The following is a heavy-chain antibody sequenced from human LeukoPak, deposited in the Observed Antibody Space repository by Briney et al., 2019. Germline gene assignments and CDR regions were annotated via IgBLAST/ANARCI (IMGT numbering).Heavy chain of an antibody. J-gene: IGHJ4*02. CDR2: INQDGSEK. V-gene: IGHV3-7*01. D-gene: IGHD1-1*01. CDR3: GRVKMRPGTTGSTGGVEDY. Sequence: AGTLTLSCAASGYTFRSYCTSSFRQASGKGLEWVATINQDGSEKYYEHSVKGRFTISRDNAKSPLSLQLNSLRAADTAVYHCGRVKMRPGTTGSTGGVEDYWGQGTLVTVSS. CDR1: GYTFRSYC.